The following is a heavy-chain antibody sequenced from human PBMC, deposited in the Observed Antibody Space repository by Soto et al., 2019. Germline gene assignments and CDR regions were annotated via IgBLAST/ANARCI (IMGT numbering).Heavy chain of an antibody. D-gene: IGHD3-3*02. CDR3: ARDRLNSIFPLDY. CDR1: GFTFSSYG. J-gene: IGHJ4*02. V-gene: IGHV3-33*01. Sequence: GESLKISCAASGFTFSSYGMHWVRQAPGKGLEWVAVIWYDGSNKYYADSVKGRFTISRDNSKNTLYLQMNSLRAEDTAVYYCARDRLNSIFPLDYWGQGTLVTVSS. CDR2: IWYDGSNK.